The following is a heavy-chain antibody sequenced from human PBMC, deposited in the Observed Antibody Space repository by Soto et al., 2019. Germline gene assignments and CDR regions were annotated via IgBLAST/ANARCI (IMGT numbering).Heavy chain of an antibody. J-gene: IGHJ4*02. D-gene: IGHD2-15*01. V-gene: IGHV4-38-2*02. Sequence: PSETLSLTCAVSGYSISSGYYWGWIRQPPGKGLEWIGSIYHSGSTYYNPSLKSRVTISVDTSKNQFSLKLSSVTAADTAVYYCARDYEGGPDYWGQGTLVTVSS. CDR2: IYHSGST. CDR3: ARDYEGGPDY. CDR1: GYSISSGYY.